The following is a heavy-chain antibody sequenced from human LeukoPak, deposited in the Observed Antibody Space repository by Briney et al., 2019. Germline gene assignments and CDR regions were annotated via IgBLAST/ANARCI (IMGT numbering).Heavy chain of an antibody. CDR2: ISSSSSYI. V-gene: IGHV3-21*01. J-gene: IGHJ5*02. Sequence: GGSLRLSCAASGFTFSSYSMNWVRQAPGKGLEWVSSISSSSSYIYYADSVEGRFTISRDNAKNSLYLQMNSLRAEDTAVYYCARGDIVVVPAAFWFDPWGQGTLVTVSS. CDR3: ARGDIVVVPAAFWFDP. CDR1: GFTFSSYS. D-gene: IGHD2-2*01.